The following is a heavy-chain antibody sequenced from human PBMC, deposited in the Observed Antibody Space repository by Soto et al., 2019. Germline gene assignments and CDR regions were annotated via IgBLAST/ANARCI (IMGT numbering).Heavy chain of an antibody. Sequence: GGSLSRSWAASGFGYSSYAMSWVRQAPGKGLEWVSAISGSGGSTYYADSVKGRFTISRDNSKNTLYLQMNSLRAEDTAVYYCAKDLDNYYDSRPPYWGQGTLVTVSS. V-gene: IGHV3-23*01. J-gene: IGHJ4*02. CDR2: ISGSGGST. CDR1: GFGYSSYA. CDR3: AKDLDNYYDSRPPY. D-gene: IGHD3-22*01.